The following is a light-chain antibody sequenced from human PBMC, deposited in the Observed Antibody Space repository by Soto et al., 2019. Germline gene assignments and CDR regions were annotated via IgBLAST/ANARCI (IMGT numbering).Light chain of an antibody. CDR3: QYYDSSIPAV. CDR1: SGSIASNY. J-gene: IGLJ7*01. V-gene: IGLV6-57*04. CDR2: ENN. Sequence: NFMLTQPHSVSESPGKTVTISCTRSSGSIASNYVQWYQQRPGSAPTTVIYENNQRPSGVPDRFSGSIDSSSNSASLTISGLKTEDEADYYCQYYDSSIPAVFGGGTQLTVL.